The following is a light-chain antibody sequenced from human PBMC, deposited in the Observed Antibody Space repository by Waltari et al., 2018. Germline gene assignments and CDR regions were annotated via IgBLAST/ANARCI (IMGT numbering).Light chain of an antibody. J-gene: IGKJ1*01. CDR3: QKYGTLPAT. CDR2: EAS. Sequence: EIVLTQSPGTLSLSPGERATLSCRASQSVSRTLAWYQEKTGKAPSLLIDEASTRATGIPDRFSGSGSGTDFSLTISRLEPEDFAVYYCQKYGTLPATFGQGTKVEIK. CDR1: QSVSRT. V-gene: IGKV3-20*01.